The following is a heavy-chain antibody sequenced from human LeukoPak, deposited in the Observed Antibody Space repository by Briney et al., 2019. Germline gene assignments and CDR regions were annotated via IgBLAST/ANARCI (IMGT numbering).Heavy chain of an antibody. D-gene: IGHD3-22*01. J-gene: IGHJ4*02. CDR2: ISGSGGST. Sequence: QPGASLRLSCAASGFTSSSYAMSWVRQAPGKGLEWVSSISGSGGSTYYADSVKGRFTISRDNTKNTLYLRLNSLRAEDTAVYYCGKVQNYYDSSGYQYYFDYWGQGTLVTVSS. V-gene: IGHV3-23*01. CDR1: GFTSSSYA. CDR3: GKVQNYYDSSGYQYYFDY.